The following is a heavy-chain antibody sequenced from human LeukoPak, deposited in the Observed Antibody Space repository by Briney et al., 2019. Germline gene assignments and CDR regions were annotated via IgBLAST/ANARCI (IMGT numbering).Heavy chain of an antibody. CDR1: GYTFTGYY. CDR2: INPNSGGT. D-gene: IGHD5-12*01. J-gene: IGHJ6*04. V-gene: IGHV1-2*02. Sequence: ASVKVSCKASGYTFTGYYMHWVRQAPGQGLEWMGWINPNSGGTNDAQKFQGRVTMTRDTSISTAYMELSRLRSDDTAVYYCAREESRVDIVATRVTDVWGKGTTVTVSS. CDR3: AREESRVDIVATRVTDV.